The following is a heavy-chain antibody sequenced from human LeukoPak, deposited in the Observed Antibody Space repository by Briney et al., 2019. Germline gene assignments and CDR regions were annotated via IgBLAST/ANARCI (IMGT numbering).Heavy chain of an antibody. D-gene: IGHD5-18*01. CDR1: GYSISSGYY. CDR3: ARGGYRVYGMDV. V-gene: IGHV4-38-2*01. CDR2: IFQRGYS. Sequence: PSETLSLTCAVSGYSISSGYYWGWIRQPPGKGLQWIGSIFQRGYSYYNPSLKSRVTISVDTSRNQFSLKLSSVTAADTAVYYCARGGYRVYGMDVWGKGTTVTVSS. J-gene: IGHJ6*04.